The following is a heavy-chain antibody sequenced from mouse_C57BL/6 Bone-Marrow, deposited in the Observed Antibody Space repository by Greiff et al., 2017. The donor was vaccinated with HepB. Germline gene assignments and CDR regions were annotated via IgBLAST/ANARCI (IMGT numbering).Heavy chain of an antibody. CDR3: ARSGSSYLCYAMDY. CDR2: IYPGDGDT. V-gene: IGHV1-80*01. D-gene: IGHD1-1*01. Sequence: VQLQQSGAELVKPGASVKISCKASGYAFSSYWMNWVKQRPGKGLEWIGQIYPGDGDTNYNGKFKGKATLTADKSSSTAYMQLSSLTSEDSAVYFCARSGSSYLCYAMDYWGQGTTVTVSS. CDR1: GYAFSSYW. J-gene: IGHJ4*01.